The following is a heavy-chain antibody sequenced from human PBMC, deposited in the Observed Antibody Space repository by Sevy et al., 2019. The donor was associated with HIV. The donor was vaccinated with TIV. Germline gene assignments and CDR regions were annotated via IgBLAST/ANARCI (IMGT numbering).Heavy chain of an antibody. Sequence: ASVKVSCKASGYFFTGYYLHWVRQTRGQGLEWMGRINPNSGGTNYAQNFQGRVTMTRDTSINTAYMELSRQRSDDTAVYYCARGRGYSSGWWTFDYWGQGTLVTVSS. V-gene: IGHV1-2*06. CDR1: GYFFTGYY. CDR3: ARGRGYSSGWWTFDY. D-gene: IGHD6-19*01. J-gene: IGHJ4*02. CDR2: INPNSGGT.